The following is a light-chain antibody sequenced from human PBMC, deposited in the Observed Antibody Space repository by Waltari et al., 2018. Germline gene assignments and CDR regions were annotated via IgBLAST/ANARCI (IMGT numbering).Light chain of an antibody. CDR3: AAGDDSLNGRV. Sequence: QSVLTQPPSASGTPGQRVTISCSGSSSNIGSNTVNWYQQLPGTAPKLLIYSNNRPPAGVPDRVSGSKSGTSASLAISGLQSEDEADYYCAAGDDSLNGRVFGGGTKLTVL. V-gene: IGLV1-44*01. J-gene: IGLJ2*01. CDR1: SSNIGSNT. CDR2: SNN.